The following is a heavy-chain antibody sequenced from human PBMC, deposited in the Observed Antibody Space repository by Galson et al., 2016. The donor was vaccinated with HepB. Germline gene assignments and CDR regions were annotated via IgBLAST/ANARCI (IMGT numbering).Heavy chain of an antibody. CDR3: ARDRGYSGWSYFDY. V-gene: IGHV3-7*03. D-gene: IGHD6-19*01. Sequence: SLRLSCAASAFTFRSFWMSWVRQAPGKGLEWVANIKQDGTEKYYMDSVKGRFTISRDNAKNSLYLQMNSLRADDTAVYYCARDRGYSGWSYFDYWGQGTLLTVPS. J-gene: IGHJ4*02. CDR1: AFTFRSFW. CDR2: IKQDGTEK.